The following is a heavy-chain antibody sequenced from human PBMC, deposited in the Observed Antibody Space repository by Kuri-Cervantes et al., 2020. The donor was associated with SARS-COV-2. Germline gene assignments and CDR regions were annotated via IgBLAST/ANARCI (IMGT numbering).Heavy chain of an antibody. CDR1: CFTFRCYV. CDR2: ISDGGDYT. V-gene: IGHV3-21*01. D-gene: IGHD3-3*01. CDR3: ARADFDFWSGYYIDY. J-gene: IGHJ4*02. Sequence: SYAAACFTFRCYVMSWVRQAPEKGLEWVSSISDGGDYTHYEDSVKGRFTISRDNAKNSLYLQMNSLRVEDTAVYYCARADFDFWSGYYIDYWGQGTLVTVSS.